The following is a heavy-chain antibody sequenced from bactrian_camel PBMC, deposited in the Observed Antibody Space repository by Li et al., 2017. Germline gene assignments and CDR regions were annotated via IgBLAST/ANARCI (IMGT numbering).Heavy chain of an antibody. D-gene: IGHD7*01. V-gene: IGHV3S40*01. J-gene: IGHJ4*01. CDR1: GYTSSTFC. Sequence: VQLVESGGGSVQAGGSLRLSCAVSGYTSSTFCRGWFRQAPGKEREGVATFYSDGTTYVCADSVKGRFFFTRESAKNTIHLQMNTLQPDDTAMYYCVADSSCRPIIATTPALQGQGTQVTVS. CDR2: FYSDGTTY.